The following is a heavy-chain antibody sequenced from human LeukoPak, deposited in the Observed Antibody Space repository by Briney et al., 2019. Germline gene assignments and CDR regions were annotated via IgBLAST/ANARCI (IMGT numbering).Heavy chain of an antibody. Sequence: SETLSLTCTVSGGSISSYYWSWIRQPPGKGLEWIGYIYYSGRTNYNPSLKSRVTISVDTSKNQFSLKLSSVTAADTAVYYCARQGVGYKGAYYYYYYYMDVWGKGTTVTVSS. CDR2: IYYSGRT. D-gene: IGHD5-24*01. V-gene: IGHV4-59*01. J-gene: IGHJ6*03. CDR3: ARQGVGYKGAYYYYYYYMDV. CDR1: GGSISSYY.